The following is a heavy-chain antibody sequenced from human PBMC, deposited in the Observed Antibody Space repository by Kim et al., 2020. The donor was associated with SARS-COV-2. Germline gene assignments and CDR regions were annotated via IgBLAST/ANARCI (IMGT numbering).Heavy chain of an antibody. Sequence: SETLSLTCTVSGGSISSGGYYWSWIRQHPGKGLEWIGYIYYSGSTYYNPSLKSRVTISVDTSKNQFSLKLSSVTAADTAVYYCARDPYYYDSSGTYAFDIWGQGTMVTVSS. CDR1: GGSISSGGYY. V-gene: IGHV4-31*03. CDR3: ARDPYYYDSSGTYAFDI. D-gene: IGHD3-22*01. CDR2: IYYSGST. J-gene: IGHJ3*02.